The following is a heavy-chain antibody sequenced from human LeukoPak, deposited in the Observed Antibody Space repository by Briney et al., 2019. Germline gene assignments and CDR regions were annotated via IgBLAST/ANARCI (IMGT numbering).Heavy chain of an antibody. CDR1: GFTFSSCA. CDR2: ISSSGSTI. CDR3: ARGPRILWFGELLYWFDP. V-gene: IGHV3-48*03. D-gene: IGHD3-10*01. Sequence: GGSLRLSCAASGFTFSSCAMNWVRQAPGKGLEWVSVISSSGSTIYYADSVKGRFTISRDNAKNSLYLQMNSLRAEDTAVYYCARGPRILWFGELLYWFDPWGQGTLVTVSS. J-gene: IGHJ5*02.